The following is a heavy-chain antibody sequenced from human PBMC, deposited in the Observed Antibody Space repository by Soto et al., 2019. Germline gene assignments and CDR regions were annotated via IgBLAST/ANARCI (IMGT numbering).Heavy chain of an antibody. CDR3: ARFTNWFDY. J-gene: IGHJ4*02. Sequence: SETLSLTCSVSGGPISSYYWSWIRQPPGKGLEWIGYIYYSGSTNYNPSLKSRVTISVDTSKNQFSLKLSSVTAADTAVYYCARFTNWFDYWGQGTLVTVSS. V-gene: IGHV4-59*01. CDR2: IYYSGST. D-gene: IGHD7-27*01. CDR1: GGPISSYY.